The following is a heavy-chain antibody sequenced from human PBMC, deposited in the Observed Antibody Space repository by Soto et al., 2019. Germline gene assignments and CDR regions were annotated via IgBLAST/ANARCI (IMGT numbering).Heavy chain of an antibody. CDR3: ANGLPAAHPLQWLPFDY. D-gene: IGHD2-2*01. V-gene: IGHV3-23*01. CDR2: ISGSGGST. J-gene: IGHJ4*02. CDR1: GFTFSSYA. Sequence: EVQLLKSGGGLVQPGGSLRLSCAASGFTFSSYAMSWVRQAPGKGLEWVSAISGSGGSTYYADSVKGRFTISRDNSKNTLYLQMSSLRAEDTAVYYCANGLPAAHPLQWLPFDYWGQRTLVTVSS.